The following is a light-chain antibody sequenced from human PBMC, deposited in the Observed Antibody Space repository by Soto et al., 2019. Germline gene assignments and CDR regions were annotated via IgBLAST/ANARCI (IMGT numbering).Light chain of an antibody. Sequence: DIVMTQSPDALAVSLGERATINCKSSQSILYSSNNKNYLAWYQQKVGQPPKMLTYWSSTRESGVPDRCSGSGSGTDFTLTISSMQAEDVAVDYCQQYFDTPYTFGQGTKLEIK. CDR1: QSILYSSNNKNY. V-gene: IGKV4-1*01. J-gene: IGKJ2*01. CDR2: WSS. CDR3: QQYFDTPYT.